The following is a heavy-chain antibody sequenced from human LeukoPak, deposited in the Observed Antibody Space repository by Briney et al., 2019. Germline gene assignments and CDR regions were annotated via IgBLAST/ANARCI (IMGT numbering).Heavy chain of an antibody. CDR2: IFYSGST. V-gene: IGHV4-59*01. J-gene: IGHJ3*02. Sequence: ETLSLTCTVSGGSISSFYWSWIRQPPGMGLEWIGYIFYSGSTNYNPSLKSRVTISVDTSKNQFSLKLSSVTAADTAVYYCAAGGYNPANDAFDIWGQGTMVTVSS. CDR1: GGSISSFY. D-gene: IGHD5-24*01. CDR3: AAGGYNPANDAFDI.